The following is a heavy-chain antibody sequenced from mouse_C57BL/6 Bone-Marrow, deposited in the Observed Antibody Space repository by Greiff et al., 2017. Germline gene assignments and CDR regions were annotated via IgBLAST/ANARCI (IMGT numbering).Heavy chain of an antibody. CDR2: IYPRSGNP. V-gene: IGHV1-81*01. Sequence: QVQLQQSGAELARPGASVKLSCKASGYTFTSYGISWVKQRTGQGLEWIGEIYPRSGNPSYNEKFKGKATLTADKSSSTAYMELRSLTSEDSAVYFCARDGYYYAMDYWGQGTSVTVSA. D-gene: IGHD2-3*01. CDR3: ARDGYYYAMDY. CDR1: GYTFTSYG. J-gene: IGHJ4*01.